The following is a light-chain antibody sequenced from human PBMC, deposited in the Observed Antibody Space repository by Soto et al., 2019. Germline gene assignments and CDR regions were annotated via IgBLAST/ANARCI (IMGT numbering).Light chain of an antibody. CDR3: SSYTNTSTLV. Sequence: QSALTQPASLSGSPGQSITISCTGTSSDVGAYNLVSWYQQHPGRAPKLFIFDVSDRPSGVSDRFSGSKSGNTASLTISGLQAEDEASYYCSSYTNTSTLVFGGGTELTVL. V-gene: IGLV2-14*02. CDR2: DVS. J-gene: IGLJ3*02. CDR1: SSDVGAYNL.